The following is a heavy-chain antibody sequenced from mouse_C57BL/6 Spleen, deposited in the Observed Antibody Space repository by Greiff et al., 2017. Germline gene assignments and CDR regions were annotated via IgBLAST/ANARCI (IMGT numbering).Heavy chain of an antibody. CDR3: ARFLYDYDEAY. J-gene: IGHJ3*01. CDR1: GYTFTSYT. CDR2: INPSSGYT. V-gene: IGHV1-4*01. Sequence: QVQLQQSGAELARPGASVKISCKASGYTFTSYTMHWVKQRPGQGLEWIGYINPSSGYTKYNQKFKDKATLTADKSSSTAYMQLSSLTSEDSAVYYCARFLYDYDEAYWGQGTLVTVSA. D-gene: IGHD2-4*01.